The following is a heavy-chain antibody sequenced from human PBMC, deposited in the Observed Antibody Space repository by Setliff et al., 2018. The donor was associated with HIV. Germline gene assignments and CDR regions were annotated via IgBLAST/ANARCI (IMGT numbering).Heavy chain of an antibody. CDR1: GGTFSSYT. J-gene: IGHJ6*03. V-gene: IGHV1-69*02. CDR3: ARCGAGEWHLYMDV. D-gene: IGHD3-16*01. Sequence: SVKVSCKASGGTFSSYTINWVRQAPGQWLEWMGRSIPILGIGNDEQAQKFKGRVTFTADKSTSTVYMELSSLRSEDTAVYYCARCGAGEWHLYMDVWGKGTAVTVSS. CDR2: SIPILGIG.